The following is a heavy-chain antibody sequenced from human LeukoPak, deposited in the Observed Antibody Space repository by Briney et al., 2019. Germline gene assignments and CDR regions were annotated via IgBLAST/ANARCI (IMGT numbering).Heavy chain of an antibody. CDR3: TGGVTVTTYSY. CDR1: GGSISSSSYY. D-gene: IGHD4-17*01. CDR2: IYYSGST. J-gene: IGHJ4*02. Sequence: SETLSLTCTVSGGSISSSSYYWGWIRQPPGEGLEWIGSIYYSGSTYYNPSLKSRVTISVDTSKNQFSLKLSSVTAADTAVYYCTGGVTVTTYSYWGQGTLVTVSS. V-gene: IGHV4-39*07.